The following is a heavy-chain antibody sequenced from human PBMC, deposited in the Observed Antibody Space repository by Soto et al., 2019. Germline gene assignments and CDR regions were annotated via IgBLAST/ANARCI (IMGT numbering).Heavy chain of an antibody. Sequence: ASVKVSCKASGYTFTGYYMHWVRQAPGQGLEWMGWINPNSGGTNYAQKFQGWVTMTRDTSISTAYMELSRLRSDDTAVYYCARDSGKYSGLGPSWGQGTLVTVSS. CDR2: INPNSGGT. V-gene: IGHV1-2*04. J-gene: IGHJ5*02. CDR1: GYTFTGYY. CDR3: ARDSGKYSGLGPS. D-gene: IGHD1-26*01.